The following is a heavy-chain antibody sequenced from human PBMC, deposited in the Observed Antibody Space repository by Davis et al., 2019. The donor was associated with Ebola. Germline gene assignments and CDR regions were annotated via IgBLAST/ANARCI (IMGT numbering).Heavy chain of an antibody. CDR3: ARDRYGTMIVVVNYGMDV. D-gene: IGHD3-22*01. CDR2: ISAYNGNT. V-gene: IGHV1-18*04. J-gene: IGHJ6*02. CDR1: GYTFTSYG. Sequence: ASVKVSCKASGYTFTSYGISWVRQAPGQGLEWMGWISAYNGNTNYAQKLQGRVTMTTDTSTSTAYMELRSLRSDDTAMYYCARDRYGTMIVVVNYGMDVWGQGTTVTVSS.